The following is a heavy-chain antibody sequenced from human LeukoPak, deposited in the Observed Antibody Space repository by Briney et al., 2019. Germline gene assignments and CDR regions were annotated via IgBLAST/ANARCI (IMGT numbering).Heavy chain of an antibody. Sequence: PGGSLRLSCEASGFTFRNHGMYWVRQAQGKGLEWVAVIWYDGSNKYYGDSVKGRFTFSRDNSENTLYLQMNSLRVEDTAVYYCARWGEDSKLDHWGQGTLVTVSS. D-gene: IGHD4-11*01. J-gene: IGHJ4*02. CDR1: GFTFRNHG. CDR3: ARWGEDSKLDH. V-gene: IGHV3-33*01. CDR2: IWYDGSNK.